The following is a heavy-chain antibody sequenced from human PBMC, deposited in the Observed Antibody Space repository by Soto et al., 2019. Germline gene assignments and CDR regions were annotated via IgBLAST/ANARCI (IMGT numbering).Heavy chain of an antibody. CDR2: ISYDGSNK. D-gene: IGHD3-22*01. V-gene: IGHV3-30*03. CDR1: GFTFSSYG. CDR3: ATEDNSGYHPY. J-gene: IGHJ4*02. Sequence: GGSLRLSCAASGFTFSSYGMHWVRQAPGKGLEWVAVISYDGSNKYYADSVKGRFTISRDNSKNTLFLQMSSLRAEDTAVYYCATEDNSGYHPYWGQGTLVTVSS.